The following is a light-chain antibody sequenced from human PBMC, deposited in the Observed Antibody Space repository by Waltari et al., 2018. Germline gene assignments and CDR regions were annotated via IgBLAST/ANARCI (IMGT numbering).Light chain of an antibody. CDR3: GTWDTDLSVV. CDR1: GSNIGKNF. Sequence: QSVLTQPPSVSAAPGQKVTISCSETGSNIGKNFVSWYQQLPGTAPKLLIYDNNKRPSGIPDRFSGSKSGTSATLGITGLQTGDEADYYCGTWDTDLSVVFGGGTKLTVL. CDR2: DNN. V-gene: IGLV1-51*01. J-gene: IGLJ2*01.